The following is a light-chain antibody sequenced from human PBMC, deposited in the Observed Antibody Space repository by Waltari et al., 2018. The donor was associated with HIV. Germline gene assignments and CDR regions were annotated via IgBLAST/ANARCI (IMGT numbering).Light chain of an antibody. CDR2: KNY. CDR1: SSNIGNDN. J-gene: IGLJ1*01. CDR3: TGWDASRNEYV. Sequence: QSVLTQPPSASGTPGQRVTISCSGSSSNIGNDNVYWYQQLPGTAPKLLIYKNYQRPSGVPDRFSGAQSGTSAYLAISGLRSEDEADYYCTGWDASRNEYVFGSGTKVTVL. V-gene: IGLV1-47*01.